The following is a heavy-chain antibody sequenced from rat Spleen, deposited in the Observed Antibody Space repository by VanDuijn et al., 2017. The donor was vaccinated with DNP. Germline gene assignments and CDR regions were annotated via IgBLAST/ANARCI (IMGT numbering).Heavy chain of an antibody. CDR1: GFSLTRDG. D-gene: IGHD4-3*01. V-gene: IGHV2S12*01. Sequence: QVQLKESGPGLVQPSQTLSLTCTVSGFSLTRDGVTWVRQPPGKGLEWLAAMSSGGSTYYNSTLKSRLSLSRDTSTNQIFLKMNSLPIEDTAIYFCTRDPLYNSGALDAWGQGISVTVSS. CDR3: TRDPLYNSGALDA. J-gene: IGHJ4*01. CDR2: MSSGGST.